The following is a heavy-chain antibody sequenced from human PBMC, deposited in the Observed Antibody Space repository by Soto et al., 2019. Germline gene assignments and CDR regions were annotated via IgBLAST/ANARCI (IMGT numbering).Heavy chain of an antibody. D-gene: IGHD2-8*01. J-gene: IGHJ4*02. CDR3: ARSNGAYPRIYYFDY. V-gene: IGHV4-59*01. CDR1: GDSINSYN. CDR2: VTSSGPT. Sequence: PSETLSLTCSVSGDSINSYNWGWIRQSPGKGLEWIGHVTSSGPTYISPSLKGRVTISVDTSKNQFFLSLSSVTAADTAIYYCARSNGAYPRIYYFDYWGQGTLVTVSS.